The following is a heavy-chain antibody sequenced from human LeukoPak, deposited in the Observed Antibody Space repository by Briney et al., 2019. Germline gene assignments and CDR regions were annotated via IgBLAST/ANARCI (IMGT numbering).Heavy chain of an antibody. Sequence: GGSLRLSRAASGFTFSTYAMTWVRQAPGKGLEWVSAVRGSGTATYYADSVKGRFTISRDNSNNTLYLQMNSLRAEDTAIYYCVKTSRRDSTYDSPFDYWGQGTLVTVSS. CDR2: VRGSGTAT. D-gene: IGHD4-11*01. CDR1: GFTFSTYA. CDR3: VKTSRRDSTYDSPFDY. J-gene: IGHJ4*02. V-gene: IGHV3-23*01.